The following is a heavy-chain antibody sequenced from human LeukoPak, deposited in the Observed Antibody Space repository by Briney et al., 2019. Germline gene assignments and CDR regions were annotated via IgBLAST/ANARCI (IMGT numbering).Heavy chain of an antibody. CDR1: GGSISIYY. D-gene: IGHD6-13*01. Sequence: PSETLSLTCTVSGGSISIYYWSWLRQPAGKGLEWFGRMYTSGCTNYNPSLKSRVTMSVDTCKNLFSLKLSSVTAADTAVYYCARDSRRYSSSWYDNDNWFDPWGQGTLVTVSS. CDR2: MYTSGCT. J-gene: IGHJ5*02. CDR3: ARDSRRYSSSWYDNDNWFDP. V-gene: IGHV4-4*07.